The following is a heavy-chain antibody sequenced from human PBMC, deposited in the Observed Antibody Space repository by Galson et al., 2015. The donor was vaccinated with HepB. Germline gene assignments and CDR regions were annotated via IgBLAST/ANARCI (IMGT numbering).Heavy chain of an antibody. Sequence: SLRLSCAASKFTFSNSWMTWVRQAPGRGLEWVANIKKDGSEKNYVDSVKGRFTISRDNARNSLYLQMNSLRAEDTAVYYCATSGDGHNFKPFDYWGQGTLVTVPS. D-gene: IGHD5-24*01. V-gene: IGHV3-7*03. J-gene: IGHJ4*02. CDR3: ATSGDGHNFKPFDY. CDR1: KFTFSNSW. CDR2: IKKDGSEK.